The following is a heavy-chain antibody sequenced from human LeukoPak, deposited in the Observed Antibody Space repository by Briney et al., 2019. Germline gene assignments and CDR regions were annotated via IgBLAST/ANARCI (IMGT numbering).Heavy chain of an antibody. Sequence: GGSLRLSCSASGFTFSSYWMSWVRQAPGKGLEWVAVISYDGSNKYYADSVKGRFTISRDNSKNTLYLQMNSLRAEDTAVYYCARGGRYYYGSGSYYVYWGQGTLVTVSS. V-gene: IGHV3-30*03. CDR2: ISYDGSNK. J-gene: IGHJ4*02. D-gene: IGHD3-10*01. CDR1: GFTFSSYW. CDR3: ARGGRYYYGSGSYYVY.